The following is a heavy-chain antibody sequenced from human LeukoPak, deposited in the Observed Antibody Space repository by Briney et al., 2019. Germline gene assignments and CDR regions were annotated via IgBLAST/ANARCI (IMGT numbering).Heavy chain of an antibody. Sequence: GGSLRLSCAASGFTFSSYWMSWVRQAPGKGLEWVANIKQDGSEKYYVDSVKGRFTISRDNAKNSLYLQMNSLRAEDTAVYYCARVTDSSSWYNYYYYYYMDVWGKGTTVTVSS. CDR2: IKQDGSEK. CDR3: ARVTDSSSWYNYYYYYYMDV. V-gene: IGHV3-7*01. J-gene: IGHJ6*03. CDR1: GFTFSSYW. D-gene: IGHD6-13*01.